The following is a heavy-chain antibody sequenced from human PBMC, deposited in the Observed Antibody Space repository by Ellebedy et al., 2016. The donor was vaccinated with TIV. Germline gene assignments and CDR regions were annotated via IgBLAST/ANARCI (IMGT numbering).Heavy chain of an antibody. Sequence: PGGSLRLSCAASGFTFSNYAMAWVRQAPGKGLEWVSTFSGDGGTTYYADSVKGRFTISRDNFKNTLYLQMNRLRAEDAAVYYCAKGKSPNSFDFWGQGTLVTVSS. CDR3: AKGKSPNSFDF. V-gene: IGHV3-23*01. CDR2: FSGDGGTT. J-gene: IGHJ4*02. CDR1: GFTFSNYA.